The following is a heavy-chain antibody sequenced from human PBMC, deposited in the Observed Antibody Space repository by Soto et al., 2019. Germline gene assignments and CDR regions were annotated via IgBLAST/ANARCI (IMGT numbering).Heavy chain of an antibody. D-gene: IGHD2-2*02. CDR3: ARGDCSSTSCYKAHYYYGMEV. J-gene: IGHJ6*02. CDR2: IYYSVST. V-gene: IGHV4-59*01. CDR1: GGSISSYY. Sequence: PSETLSLTCTVSGGSISSYYWSWIRQPPGKGLEWIGYIYYSVSTNYNPSLKSRVTISVDTSKNQFSLKLSSVTAADTAVYYCARGDCSSTSCYKAHYYYGMEVCGQGTTVTASS.